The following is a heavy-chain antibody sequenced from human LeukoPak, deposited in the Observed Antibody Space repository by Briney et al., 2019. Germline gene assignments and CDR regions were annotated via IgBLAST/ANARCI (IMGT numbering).Heavy chain of an antibody. Sequence: ASVKVSCKASGYTFTGYYMHWVRQAPGQGLEWMGWINPNSGGTNYAQKFQGRVTMTRDTSISTAYMELSRLRSDDTAVYYCARDLDSSSVGYNWFDPWGQGTLVTVSS. CDR2: INPNSGGT. J-gene: IGHJ5*02. CDR1: GYTFTGYY. D-gene: IGHD6-13*01. CDR3: ARDLDSSSVGYNWFDP. V-gene: IGHV1-2*02.